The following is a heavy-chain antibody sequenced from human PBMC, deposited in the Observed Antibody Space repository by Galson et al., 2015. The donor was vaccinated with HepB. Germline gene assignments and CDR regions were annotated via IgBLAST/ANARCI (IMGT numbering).Heavy chain of an antibody. Sequence: PALVKPTQTLTLTCTFSGFSLSTSGVGAGWIRQPPGKALEWLALIYWNDDKRYSPSLNSRLNITRDTSKKQVVLTMTNVDPVDTATYYCAHRIYDSSGERLDYWGQGTLVTVSS. V-gene: IGHV2-5*01. CDR3: AHRIYDSSGERLDY. CDR1: GFSLSTSGVG. CDR2: IYWNDDK. J-gene: IGHJ4*02. D-gene: IGHD3-22*01.